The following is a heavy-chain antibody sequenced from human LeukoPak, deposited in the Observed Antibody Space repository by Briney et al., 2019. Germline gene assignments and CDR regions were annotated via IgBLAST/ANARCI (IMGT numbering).Heavy chain of an antibody. CDR2: IIPIFRTT. V-gene: IGHV1-69*05. D-gene: IGHD1-26*01. CDR1: GGTFSNYA. J-gene: IGHJ5*01. CDR3: AKDDGSATMGFDS. Sequence: SVKVSCKASGGTFSNYAFSWVRQAPGQGLEWMGGIIPIFRTTDYAEQFQDRVTITTDESTNTAYLDLSSLRSEDTAVYYCAKDDGSATMGFDSWGQGTLVSVSS.